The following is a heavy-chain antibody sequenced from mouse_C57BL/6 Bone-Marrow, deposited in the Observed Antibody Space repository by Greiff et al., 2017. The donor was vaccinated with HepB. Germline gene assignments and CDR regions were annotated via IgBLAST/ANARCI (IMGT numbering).Heavy chain of an antibody. V-gene: IGHV1-19*01. CDR3: APMVTGGGDY. CDR1: GYTFTDYY. Sequence: EVQLQQSGPVLVKPGASVKMSCKASGYTFTDYYMNWVKQSHGKSLEWIGVINPYNGGTSYNQKFKGKATLTVDKSSSTAYMGLNSLTSEDSAVYYCAPMVTGGGDYWGQGTSVTVSS. CDR2: INPYNGGT. D-gene: IGHD2-2*01. J-gene: IGHJ4*01.